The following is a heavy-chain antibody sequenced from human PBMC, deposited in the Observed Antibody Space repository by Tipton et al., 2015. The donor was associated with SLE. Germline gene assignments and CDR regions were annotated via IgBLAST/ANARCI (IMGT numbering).Heavy chain of an antibody. Sequence: SLRLSCAASGFTFSSYAMHWVRQAPGKGLEWVAVISYDGSNKYYADSVKGRFTISRDNSKNTLYLQMTSLRTEDTAVYYCARGLVPNGLIDYWGQGTLVTVSS. CDR1: GFTFSSYA. CDR2: ISYDGSNK. V-gene: IGHV3-30*04. J-gene: IGHJ4*02. CDR3: ARGLVPNGLIDY. D-gene: IGHD2-8*01.